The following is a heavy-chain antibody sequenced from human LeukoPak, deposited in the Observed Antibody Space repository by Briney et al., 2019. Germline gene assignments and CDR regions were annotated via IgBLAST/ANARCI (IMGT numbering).Heavy chain of an antibody. V-gene: IGHV1-46*01. D-gene: IGHD3-3*01. J-gene: IGHJ4*02. CDR2: INPSGGST. Sequence: ASVKVSCKASGYTFTSYYMHWVRQAPGQGLEWMGIINPSGGSTSYAQKFQGRVTMTRDMSTSTVYMEPSSLRSEDTAVYYCARDRRFLEWLLLGYFDYWGQGTLVTVSS. CDR1: GYTFTSYY. CDR3: ARDRRFLEWLLLGYFDY.